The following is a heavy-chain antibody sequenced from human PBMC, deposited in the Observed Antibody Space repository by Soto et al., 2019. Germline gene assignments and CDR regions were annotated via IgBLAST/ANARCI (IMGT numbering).Heavy chain of an antibody. V-gene: IGHV4-31*03. CDR1: GGSISSGGYY. CDR2: IYYSGST. D-gene: IGHD2-15*01. J-gene: IGHJ3*02. CDR3: ARDRRSHCSGGSCLNDAFDI. Sequence: SETLSLTCTVSGGSISSGGYYWSWIRQHPGKGLEWIGYIYYSGSTYYNPSLKSRVTISVDTSKNQFSLKLSSVTAADTAVYYCARDRRSHCSGGSCLNDAFDIWGQGTMVTVSS.